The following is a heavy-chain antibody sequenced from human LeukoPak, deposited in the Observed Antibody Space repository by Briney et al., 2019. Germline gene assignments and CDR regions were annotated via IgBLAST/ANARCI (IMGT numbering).Heavy chain of an antibody. CDR3: ASLIAVAGPFDY. CDR1: GGSISSYY. D-gene: IGHD6-19*01. V-gene: IGHV4-59*08. Sequence: SETLSLTCTVSGGSISSYYWSWIRQPPGKGLEWIGYIYYSGSTNYNPSLKSRVTISVDTSKNQFSLKLSSVTAADTAVYYCASLIAVAGPFDYWGQGTLVTVSS. CDR2: IYYSGST. J-gene: IGHJ4*02.